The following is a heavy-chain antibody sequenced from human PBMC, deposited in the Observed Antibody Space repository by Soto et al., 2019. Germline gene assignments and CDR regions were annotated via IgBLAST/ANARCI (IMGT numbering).Heavy chain of an antibody. J-gene: IGHJ5*02. V-gene: IGHV5-51*01. Sequence: GESLKISCKGSGYSFTSYWIGWVRQMPGKGLEWMGIIYPGDSDTRYSPSFQGQVTISADKSISTAYLQWSSLKASDTAMYYCARLLGDIVVVPAAREYWFDPWGQGTLVTVSS. D-gene: IGHD2-2*01. CDR3: ARLLGDIVVVPAAREYWFDP. CDR2: IYPGDSDT. CDR1: GYSFTSYW.